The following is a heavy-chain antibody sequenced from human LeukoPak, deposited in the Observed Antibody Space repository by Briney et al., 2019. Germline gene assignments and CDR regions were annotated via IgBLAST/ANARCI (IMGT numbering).Heavy chain of an antibody. Sequence: GESLKISCKGSGYSFSNYWIHWVRQIPGKGLEWMGIIFPGDSDIRYSPSFQGQVTISVDKSISTAYLQWSSLKASDTAMYYCGKDADLGYWGQGTLVTVSS. CDR2: IFPGDSDI. CDR1: GYSFSNYW. D-gene: IGHD4-17*01. V-gene: IGHV5-51*01. J-gene: IGHJ4*02. CDR3: GKDADLGY.